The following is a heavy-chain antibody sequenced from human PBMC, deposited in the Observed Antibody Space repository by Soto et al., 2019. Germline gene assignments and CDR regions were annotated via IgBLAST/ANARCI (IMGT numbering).Heavy chain of an antibody. CDR2: IYDTGST. Sequence: SETLSLTCSVSGSAITTYYWSWVRQSPGKGLEWIGHIYDTGSTTYNPSLKSRVTISVDTSNKQFSLSLSAVTAADTAVYYCARCPIDHNWFDPWGQGTLVTVSS. J-gene: IGHJ5*02. D-gene: IGHD3-9*01. V-gene: IGHV4-59*01. CDR3: ARCPIDHNWFDP. CDR1: GSAITTYY.